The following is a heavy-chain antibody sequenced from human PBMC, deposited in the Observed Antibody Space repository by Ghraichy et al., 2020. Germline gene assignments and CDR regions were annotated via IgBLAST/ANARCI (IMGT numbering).Heavy chain of an antibody. CDR1: GGSFGCYY. CDR3: ARATLRDGMDV. J-gene: IGHJ6*02. D-gene: IGHD3-16*01. CDR2: INQSGST. V-gene: IGHV4-34*01. Sequence: SETLSLTCAIYGGSFGCYYWTCIRQLPGKGLEWIGEINQSGSTNYNPSLKSRVTISVHTSTNQFSLRLSSVTAADTAVYYCARATLRDGMDVWGQGTTVTASS.